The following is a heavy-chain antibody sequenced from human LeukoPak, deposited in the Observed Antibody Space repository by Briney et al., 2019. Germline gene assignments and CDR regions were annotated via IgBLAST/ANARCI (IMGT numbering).Heavy chain of an antibody. CDR3: ARRVFGYCSGGSCYPPENWFDP. CDR1: GYTFTSYW. Sequence: VASVKVSCKASGYTFTSYWIGWVRQMPGKGLEWMGIIYPGDSDTRYSPSFQGQVTISADKSISTAYLQWSSLKASDTAMYYCARRVFGYCSGGSCYPPENWFDPWGQGTLVTVSS. V-gene: IGHV5-51*01. D-gene: IGHD2-15*01. CDR2: IYPGDSDT. J-gene: IGHJ5*02.